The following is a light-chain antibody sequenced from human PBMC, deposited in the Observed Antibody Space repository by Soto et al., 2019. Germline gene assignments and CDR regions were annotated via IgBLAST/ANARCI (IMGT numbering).Light chain of an antibody. J-gene: IGLJ1*01. Sequence: QSALTQPPSASGSPGQSITISCTGTSSDIGGYYYVSWYQHHPGKAPKLFIYQVTERPSGVSHRFSGSKSGNTASLTISGLQADDEAAYYCTSSSSGDVIYVFGTGTKLTVL. CDR3: TSSSSGDVIYV. CDR2: QVT. V-gene: IGLV2-14*01. CDR1: SSDIGGYYY.